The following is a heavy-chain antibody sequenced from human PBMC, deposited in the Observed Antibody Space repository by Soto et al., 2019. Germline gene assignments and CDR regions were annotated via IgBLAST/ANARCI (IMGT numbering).Heavy chain of an antibody. CDR2: INHSGSI. V-gene: IGHV4-34*01. D-gene: IGHD3-9*01. CDR3: ERGMAVTGHDFHS. Sequence: SETLSLTCAVYGGSFSGYYWTWIRQPPGKGLEWIGEINHSGSINYNPSLKSRVTISVDTSKNQFSLKLNSVTAADTAVYHCERGMAVTGHDFHSWGRGTLVT. CDR1: GGSFSGYY. J-gene: IGHJ4*02.